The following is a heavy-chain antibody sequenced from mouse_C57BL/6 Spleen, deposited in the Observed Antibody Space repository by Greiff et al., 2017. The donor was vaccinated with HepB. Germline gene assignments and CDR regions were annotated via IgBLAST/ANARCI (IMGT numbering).Heavy chain of an antibody. V-gene: IGHV5-17*01. D-gene: IGHD1-1*01. CDR3: ARGDYYGSSYIY. CDR2: ISSGSSTI. CDR1: GFTFSDYG. Sequence: EVHLVEPGGGLVKPGGSLKLSCAASGFTFSDYGMHWVRQAPEKGLEWVAYISSGSSTIYYADKVKGRFTISRDNAKNTPFLQMTSLRSEDTAMYYCARGDYYGSSYIYWGQGTTLTVSS. J-gene: IGHJ2*01.